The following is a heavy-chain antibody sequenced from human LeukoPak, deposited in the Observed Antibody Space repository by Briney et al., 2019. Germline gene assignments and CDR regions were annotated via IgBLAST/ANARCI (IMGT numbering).Heavy chain of an antibody. CDR3: ARGAYYNDSSGYY. Sequence: GGSLRLSCAASGFTFSSYAMHWVRQAPGKGLEWVAVISYDGSNKYYADSVKGRFTISRDNSKNTLYLQMNSLRAEDTAVYYCARGAYYNDSSGYYWGQGTLVTVSS. CDR1: GFTFSSYA. V-gene: IGHV3-30-3*01. J-gene: IGHJ4*02. CDR2: ISYDGSNK. D-gene: IGHD3-22*01.